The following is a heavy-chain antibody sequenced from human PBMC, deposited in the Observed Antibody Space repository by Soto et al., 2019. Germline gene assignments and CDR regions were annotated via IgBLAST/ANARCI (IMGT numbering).Heavy chain of an antibody. D-gene: IGHD3-3*01. Sequence: QVQLVESGGGVVQPGRSLRLSCAASGFTFSSYGMHWVRQAPGKGLEWVAVISYDGSNKYYADSVKGRFTISRDNSKNTLYLQMSSLRAEDTAVYYCAKGPRTIFGVVTYGMDVWGQGTTVTVSS. V-gene: IGHV3-30*18. CDR1: GFTFSSYG. CDR2: ISYDGSNK. J-gene: IGHJ6*02. CDR3: AKGPRTIFGVVTYGMDV.